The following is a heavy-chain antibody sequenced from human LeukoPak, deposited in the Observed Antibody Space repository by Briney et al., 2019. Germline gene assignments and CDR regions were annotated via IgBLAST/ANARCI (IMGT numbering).Heavy chain of an antibody. J-gene: IGHJ6*02. CDR1: GGSISSGGYY. CDR2: IYYSGST. V-gene: IGHV4-31*03. Sequence: SETLSLTCTVSGGSISSGGYYWSWIRQHPGKGLEWIGYIYYSGSTYYNPSLKSRVTISVDTSKNQFSLKLSSVTAADTAVYYCARSAVAAQDNGMDVWGQGTTVTVSS. CDR3: ARSAVAAQDNGMDV. D-gene: IGHD6-19*01.